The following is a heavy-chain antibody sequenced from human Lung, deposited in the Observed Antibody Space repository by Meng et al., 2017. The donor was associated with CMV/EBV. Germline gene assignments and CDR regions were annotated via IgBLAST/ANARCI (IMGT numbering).Heavy chain of an antibody. Sequence: SXKISXAASGFTSSSYAMHWVRQAPGKGLEWVAVISYDGSNKYYADYVQGRFTISRDNSKNTLYLQMNSLRAEDTAVYYCARGKRYSYGYSFHLYDGFDIWGQGTXVTVSS. CDR2: ISYDGSNK. CDR3: ARGKRYSYGYSFHLYDGFDI. V-gene: IGHV3-30-3*01. D-gene: IGHD5-18*01. CDR1: GFTSSSYA. J-gene: IGHJ3*02.